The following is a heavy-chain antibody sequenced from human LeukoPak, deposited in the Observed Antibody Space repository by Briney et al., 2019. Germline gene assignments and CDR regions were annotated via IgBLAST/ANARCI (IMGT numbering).Heavy chain of an antibody. CDR3: VRSAKTFDY. V-gene: IGHV3-73*01. J-gene: IGHJ4*02. CDR2: IRSKANSYAT. CDR1: GFTFSGSA. Sequence: GGSLRLSCAASGFTFSGSAMHWVRQASGKGLEWVGRIRSKANSYATAYAASVKGRFTISRDDSKNTAYLQMNSLRAEDTAVYYCVRSAKTFDYWGQGTLVTVSS.